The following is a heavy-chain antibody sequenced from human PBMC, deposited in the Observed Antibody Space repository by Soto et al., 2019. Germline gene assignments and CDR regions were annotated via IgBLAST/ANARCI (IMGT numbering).Heavy chain of an antibody. CDR1: GGSISSGDYY. D-gene: IGHD5-18*01. V-gene: IGHV4-30-4*01. J-gene: IGHJ4*02. CDR3: ASNSYGYTFYDY. Sequence: SETLSLTCTVSGGSISSGDYYWSWIRQPPGKGLEWIGYIYYSGSTYYNPSLKSRVTISVDTSKNQFSLKLSSVTAADTAVYYCASNSYGYTFYDYRGQGTLVTVPQ. CDR2: IYYSGST.